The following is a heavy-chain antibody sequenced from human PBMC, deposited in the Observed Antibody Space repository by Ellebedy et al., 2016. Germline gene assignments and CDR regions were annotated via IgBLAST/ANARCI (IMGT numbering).Heavy chain of an antibody. V-gene: IGHV3-66*01. CDR3: ATVISGGSPMGWFDP. J-gene: IGHJ5*02. D-gene: IGHD2-15*01. CDR1: GFTVSKNN. Sequence: GESLKISCAASGFTVSKNNMSWVRQAPGKGLEWVSVIYSDDNTYYADSVKGRFTISRDNSKNTLYLQMNSLRAEDTAVYYCATVISGGSPMGWFDPWGQGTLVTVSS. CDR2: IYSDDNT.